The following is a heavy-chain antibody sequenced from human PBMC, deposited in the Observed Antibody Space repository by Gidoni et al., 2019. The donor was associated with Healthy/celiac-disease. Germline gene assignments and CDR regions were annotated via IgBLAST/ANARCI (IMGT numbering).Heavy chain of an antibody. Sequence: QVQLVQSGAEVQKPGASVKVSCKASGYTFPGYYMHWVRQATGQGLEWMGWIKPNSGGTNYAQKFQGWVNMTRDTAISTAYMELSMLRSDDTAVYYFAVTMISRGAFDIWGQGTMVTVSS. J-gene: IGHJ3*02. D-gene: IGHD3-22*01. CDR2: IKPNSGGT. CDR3: AVTMISRGAFDI. V-gene: IGHV1-2*04. CDR1: GYTFPGYY.